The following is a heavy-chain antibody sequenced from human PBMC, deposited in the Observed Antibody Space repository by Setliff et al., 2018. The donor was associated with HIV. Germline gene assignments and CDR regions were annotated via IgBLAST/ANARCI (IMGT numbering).Heavy chain of an antibody. CDR3: ARGKDFWSGYYYYYMDV. CDR1: GGSISSYY. D-gene: IGHD3-3*01. CDR2: IYTSGSI. J-gene: IGHJ6*03. V-gene: IGHV4-4*08. Sequence: SETLSLTCTVSGGSISSYYWSWIRQPPGKGLEWIGYIYTSGSINYNPSLKSRVTISVDTSKNQFSLKLSSVTAADTAVYYCARGKDFWSGYYYYYMDVWGKGTTVTVS.